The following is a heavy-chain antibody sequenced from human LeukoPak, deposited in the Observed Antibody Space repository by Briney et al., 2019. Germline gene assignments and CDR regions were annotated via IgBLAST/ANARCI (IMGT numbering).Heavy chain of an antibody. CDR2: IGASSSGGDYI. V-gene: IGHV3-21*01. J-gene: IGHJ4*02. CDR3: ARDQGFGVAGTSDY. CDR1: GFIFSAYT. Sequence: GGSLRLSCAASGFIFSAYTMNWVRQTPGEGLEWVSCIGASSSGGDYIYYADSVKGRFTISRDNAKQSLYLQMTGLTVEDTAVYYCARDQGFGVAGTSDYWGQGTLVAVSS. D-gene: IGHD6-19*01.